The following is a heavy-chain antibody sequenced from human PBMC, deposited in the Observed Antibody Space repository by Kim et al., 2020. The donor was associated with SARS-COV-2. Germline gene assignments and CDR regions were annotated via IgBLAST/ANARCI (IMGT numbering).Heavy chain of an antibody. CDR2: INTNTGNP. Sequence: ASVKVSCKASGYTFTSYAMNWVRQAPGQGLEWMGWINTNTGNPTYAQGFTGRFVFSLDTSVSTAYLQISRLKAEDTAVYYCARDSRDYDFWSGYHVTVYFDYWGQGTLVTVSS. CDR3: ARDSRDYDFWSGYHVTVYFDY. V-gene: IGHV7-4-1*02. D-gene: IGHD3-3*01. J-gene: IGHJ4*02. CDR1: GYTFTSYA.